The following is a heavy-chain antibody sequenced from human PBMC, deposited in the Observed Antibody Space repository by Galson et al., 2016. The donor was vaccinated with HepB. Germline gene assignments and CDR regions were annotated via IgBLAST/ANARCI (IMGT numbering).Heavy chain of an antibody. CDR3: ARETRRTVAGDYNYAMDV. CDR1: GYRFIGYY. V-gene: IGHV1-2*02. D-gene: IGHD6-19*01. J-gene: IGHJ6*02. CDR2: INPNSGVT. Sequence: SVKVSCKASGYRFIGYYINWVRQAPGQGLEWMGWINPNSGVTNYAKKFQGRVTMTRDTSRSTVHMELSRLKSDDTAVYYCARETRRTVAGDYNYAMDVWGQGTTVTVSS.